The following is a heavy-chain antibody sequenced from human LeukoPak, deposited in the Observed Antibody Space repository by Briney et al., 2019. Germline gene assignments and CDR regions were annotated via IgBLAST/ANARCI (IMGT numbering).Heavy chain of an antibody. D-gene: IGHD2-2*01. V-gene: IGHV4-39*01. CDR1: GGSISSSSYY. CDR3: ARGVGYCSSTSCHDAFDI. Sequence: ETLSLTCTVSGGSISSSSYYWGWIRQPPGKGLEWIGSIYYSGSTYYNPSLKSRVTISVDTSKNQFSLKLSSVTAADTAVYYCARGVGYCSSTSCHDAFDIWGQGTMVTVSS. CDR2: IYYSGST. J-gene: IGHJ3*02.